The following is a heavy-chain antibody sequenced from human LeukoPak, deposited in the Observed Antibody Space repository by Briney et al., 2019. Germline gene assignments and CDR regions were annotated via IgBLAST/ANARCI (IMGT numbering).Heavy chain of an antibody. D-gene: IGHD4-17*01. CDR3: AKDRVTYGDYVPFDY. Sequence: QSGGSLRLSCAASGFTFSSYSMNWVRQAPGKGLEWVSAISGSGGSTYYADSVKGRFTISRDNSKNTLYLQMNSLRAEDTAVYYCAKDRVTYGDYVPFDYWGQGTLVTVSS. V-gene: IGHV3-23*01. J-gene: IGHJ4*02. CDR2: ISGSGGST. CDR1: GFTFSSYS.